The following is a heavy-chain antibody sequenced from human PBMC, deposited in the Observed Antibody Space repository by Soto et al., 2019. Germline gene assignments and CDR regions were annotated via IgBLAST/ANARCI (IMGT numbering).Heavy chain of an antibody. D-gene: IGHD5-12*01. Sequence: PGGSLRLSCAASGFTFSSYSMNWVRQAPGQGLEWVSSISSSSSYIYYADSVKGRFTISRDNAKNSLYLQMNSLRAEDTAVYYCARDERGYDSCFDYWGQGTLVTVSS. CDR3: ARDERGYDSCFDY. J-gene: IGHJ4*02. CDR1: GFTFSSYS. CDR2: ISSSSSYI. V-gene: IGHV3-21*01.